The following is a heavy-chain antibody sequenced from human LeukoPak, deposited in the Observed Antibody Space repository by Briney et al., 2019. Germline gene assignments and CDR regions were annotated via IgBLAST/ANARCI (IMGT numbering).Heavy chain of an antibody. Sequence: GGSLRLSCAASGFTVGDYAINWVRQAPGKGLEWISVISGDGDNTYYADSVKGRFTISRDNSKNSLYLQMSSLRADDTALYYCAKGVRSGTYYNCFDPWGQGTLVTVSS. V-gene: IGHV3-43*02. J-gene: IGHJ5*02. CDR1: GFTVGDYA. D-gene: IGHD1-26*01. CDR2: ISGDGDNT. CDR3: AKGVRSGTYYNCFDP.